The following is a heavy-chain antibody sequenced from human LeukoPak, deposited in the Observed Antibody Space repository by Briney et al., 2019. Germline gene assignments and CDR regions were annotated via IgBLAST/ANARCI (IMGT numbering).Heavy chain of an antibody. V-gene: IGHV1-2*02. CDR3: ARRRCSGGSCYPNSNWFDP. CDR2: INPNSGGT. CDR1: GYTFTGYY. D-gene: IGHD2-15*01. J-gene: IGHJ5*02. Sequence: GASVKVSCKASGYTFTGYYMHWVRQAPGQGLEWMGWINPNSGGTNYAQKFQGRVTMTRDTSISTAYMELSRLRSDGTAVYYCARRRCSGGSCYPNSNWFDPWGQGSLVTVSS.